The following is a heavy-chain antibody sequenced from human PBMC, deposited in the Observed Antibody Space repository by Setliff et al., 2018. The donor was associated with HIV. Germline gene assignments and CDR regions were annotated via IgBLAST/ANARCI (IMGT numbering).Heavy chain of an antibody. V-gene: IGHV4-39*01. D-gene: IGHD6-13*01. CDR1: GGSISSSSYY. J-gene: IGHJ6*02. CDR2: IYYSGST. Sequence: PSETLSLTCTVSGGSISSSSYYWGWIRQPPGKGLEWIGSIYYSGSTYYDPSLKSRVTISVDTSKNQFSLKLSSVTAADTAVYYCARKQQLRRAWMASSYYYALDVWGPGTTVTVSS. CDR3: ARKQQLRRAWMASSYYYALDV.